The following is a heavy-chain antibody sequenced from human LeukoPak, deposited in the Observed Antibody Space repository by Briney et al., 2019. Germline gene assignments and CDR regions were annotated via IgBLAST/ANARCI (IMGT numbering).Heavy chain of an antibody. J-gene: IGHJ4*02. Sequence: GASVKVSCKASVFTFTSYDINWVRQATGQGLEWMGWMNPKSGNTGYAQKFQGRVTMTRNTSINTAYMELSSLRSEDTAVYYCARSNAYSPNWGQGTLVTVSS. CDR2: MNPKSGNT. D-gene: IGHD6-13*01. V-gene: IGHV1-8*01. CDR1: VFTFTSYD. CDR3: ARSNAYSPN.